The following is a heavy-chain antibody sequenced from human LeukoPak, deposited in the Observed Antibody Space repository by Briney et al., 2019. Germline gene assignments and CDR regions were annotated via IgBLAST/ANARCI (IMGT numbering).Heavy chain of an antibody. Sequence: GGSLRLSCAASGFTFTSYTMNWVRQAPGKGLEWVSAISGSGVGTYYADSVKGRFTISRDNSWNTLYLQMNSLRAEDTAVYYCAKDQVISGSEASDIWGQGTMVTVSS. J-gene: IGHJ3*02. V-gene: IGHV3-23*01. D-gene: IGHD2-21*01. CDR3: AKDQVISGSEASDI. CDR2: ISGSGVGT. CDR1: GFTFTSYT.